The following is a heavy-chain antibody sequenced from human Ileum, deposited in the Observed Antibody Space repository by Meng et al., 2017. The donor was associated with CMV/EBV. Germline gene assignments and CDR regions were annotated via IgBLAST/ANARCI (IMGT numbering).Heavy chain of an antibody. Sequence: CAASGFTFNSAWMSWVSQAAGKGLEWVGRIKSEADGGTTDYAAPVEGRFTISRNDSTNTLFLQMNNLKIEDTAVYFCTTVFHNPSSHWGHGMLVTVSS. V-gene: IGHV3-15*01. CDR3: TTVFHNPSSH. J-gene: IGHJ4*01. CDR1: GFTFNSAW. CDR2: IKSEADGGTT. D-gene: IGHD1-1*01.